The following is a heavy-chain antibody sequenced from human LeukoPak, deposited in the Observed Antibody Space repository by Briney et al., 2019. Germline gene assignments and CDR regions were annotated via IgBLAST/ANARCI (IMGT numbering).Heavy chain of an antibody. CDR1: GFTFSDYY. J-gene: IGHJ4*02. Sequence: PGGSLRLSCAASGFTFSDYYMSWIRQAPGKGLEWVSYISSSSSYTNYADSVKGRFTISRDNAKNTLYLQMNSLRAEDTAVYYCAKDNYDFWSGYDYWGQGTLVTVSS. V-gene: IGHV3-11*05. CDR2: ISSSSSYT. CDR3: AKDNYDFWSGYDY. D-gene: IGHD3-3*01.